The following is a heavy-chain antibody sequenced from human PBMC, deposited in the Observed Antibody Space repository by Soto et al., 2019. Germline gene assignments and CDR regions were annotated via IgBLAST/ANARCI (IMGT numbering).Heavy chain of an antibody. D-gene: IGHD1-26*01. CDR3: ARRVVGADAPTYYYGMDV. CDR2: FYPGDSDT. J-gene: IGHJ6*02. Sequence: GESLKISCKGSGYSFTSYWIGWVRQMPGKGLEWMGIFYPGDSDTRYSPSFQGQVTISADKSISTAYLQWSSLKASDTAMYYCARRVVGADAPTYYYGMDVWGQGTTVTVSS. V-gene: IGHV5-51*01. CDR1: GYSFTSYW.